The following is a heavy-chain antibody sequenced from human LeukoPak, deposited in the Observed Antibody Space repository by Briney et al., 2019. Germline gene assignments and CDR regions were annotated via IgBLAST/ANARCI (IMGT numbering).Heavy chain of an antibody. V-gene: IGHV4-38-2*02. D-gene: IGHD2/OR15-2a*01. CDR1: GYSISSGYY. CDR3: VRAAWGDPPLRAHEYYFYNYMDV. Sequence: SETLSLTCTVSGYSISSGYYCAWIRQPPGKVLEWIGNIYHSATTYYTQSLHGRVTMSVDKSKNQFSLKLRTVSAEDTALYYCVRAAWGDPPLRAHEYYFYNYMDVWGTGTTVIVSS. CDR2: IYHSATT. J-gene: IGHJ6*03.